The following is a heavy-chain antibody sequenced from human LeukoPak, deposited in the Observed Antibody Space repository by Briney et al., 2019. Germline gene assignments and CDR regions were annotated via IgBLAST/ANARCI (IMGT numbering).Heavy chain of an antibody. CDR3: SGDCSGGSCPPGYYGMDV. J-gene: IGHJ6*04. CDR2: IIPIFGTA. D-gene: IGHD2-15*01. Sequence: ASVKVSCKASGGTFSSYAISWVRQALGQGLEWMGGIIPIFGTANYAQKFQGRVTITADESTSTAYMELSSLRSEDRAVYYCSGDCSGGSCPPGYYGMDVWGKGTTVTVSS. CDR1: GGTFSSYA. V-gene: IGHV1-69*13.